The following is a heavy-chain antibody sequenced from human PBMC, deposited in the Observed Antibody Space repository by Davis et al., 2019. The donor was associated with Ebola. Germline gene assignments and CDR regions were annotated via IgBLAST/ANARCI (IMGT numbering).Heavy chain of an antibody. J-gene: IGHJ6*03. D-gene: IGHD4-17*01. V-gene: IGHV3-30*02. CDR2: IRFDGSNK. Sequence: GESLKISCAASGFTFSSYGMHWVRQAPGKGLEWVAFIRFDGSNKYYADSVKGRFTISRDNSKNTLYLQMISLRREDTAVYYCAKEGGPPFYGVYSYYYMDVWGKGTTVTVSS. CDR1: GFTFSSYG. CDR3: AKEGGPPFYGVYSYYYMDV.